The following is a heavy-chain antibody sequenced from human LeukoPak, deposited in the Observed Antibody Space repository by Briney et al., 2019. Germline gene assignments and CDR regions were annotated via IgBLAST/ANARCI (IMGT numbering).Heavy chain of an antibody. Sequence: ASVKVSCKASGYTFTGYYMHWVRQAPGQGLEWMGWINPNSGGTNYAQKFQGRVTMTRDTSISTAYMELSRLRSDDTAVYYCARSDYYERIAAGNWGQGTLVTVSS. D-gene: IGHD6-25*01. CDR2: INPNSGGT. CDR3: ARSDYYERIAAGN. CDR1: GYTFTGYY. V-gene: IGHV1-2*02. J-gene: IGHJ4*02.